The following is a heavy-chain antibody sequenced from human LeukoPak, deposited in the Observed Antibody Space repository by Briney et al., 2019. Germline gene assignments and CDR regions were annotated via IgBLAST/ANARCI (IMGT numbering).Heavy chain of an antibody. V-gene: IGHV4-39*02. CDR1: GGSISSSSYY. CDR3: AREYSSSSEVDY. D-gene: IGHD6-6*01. CDR2: IYYSGST. Sequence: SETLSLTCTVSGGSISSSSYYWGWIRQPPGKGLEWIGSIYYSGSTYYNPSLKSRVTISVDTSKNQSSLKLSSVTAADTAVYYCAREYSSSSEVDYWGQGTLVTVSS. J-gene: IGHJ4*02.